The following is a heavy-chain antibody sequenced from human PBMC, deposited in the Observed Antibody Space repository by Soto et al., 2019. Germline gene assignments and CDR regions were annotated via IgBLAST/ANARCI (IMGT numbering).Heavy chain of an antibody. CDR1: GFTFSSYG. D-gene: IGHD6-13*01. V-gene: IGHV3-30*19. Sequence: QVQLVESGGGVVQPERSLRLSCAASGFTFSSYGMHWVRQAPGKGLEWVAVIWYDGSNKYYADSVKGRFTISRDNSKNTLYLQMNSLRAEDTAVYYCARGGYSSTNRYYYYGMDVWGQGTTVTVSS. J-gene: IGHJ6*02. CDR2: IWYDGSNK. CDR3: ARGGYSSTNRYYYYGMDV.